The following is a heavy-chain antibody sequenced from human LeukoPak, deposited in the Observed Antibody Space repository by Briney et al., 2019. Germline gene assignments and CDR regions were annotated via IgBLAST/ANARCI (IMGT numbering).Heavy chain of an antibody. CDR1: GYTFTSYY. CDR3: ARDHGIAVAGTGFYAFDI. Sequence: ASVKVSCKASGYTFTSYYMHWVRQAPGQGLEWMGIINPSGGSTSYAQKFQGRVTMTRDTSTSTVYMELSSLRSDDTAVYYCARDHGIAVAGTGFYAFDIWGQGTMVTVSS. D-gene: IGHD6-19*01. CDR2: INPSGGST. V-gene: IGHV1-46*01. J-gene: IGHJ3*02.